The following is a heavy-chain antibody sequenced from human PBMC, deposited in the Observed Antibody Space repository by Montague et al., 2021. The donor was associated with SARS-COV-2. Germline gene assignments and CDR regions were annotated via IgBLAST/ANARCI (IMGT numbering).Heavy chain of an antibody. CDR1: GGSLSTPHY. D-gene: IGHD7-27*01. V-gene: IGHV4-4*02. J-gene: IGHJ5*02. CDR2: VHHSGNA. CDR3: ARDRITRGWLDP. Sequence: SETLSLTCAVSGGSLSTPHYWSWVRQPPGKGLEWIGEVHHSGNANYNASFNGRVTISVDKSNNQFSLTLTSATAADTAVYYCARDRITRGWLDPWGQGTLVTVSS.